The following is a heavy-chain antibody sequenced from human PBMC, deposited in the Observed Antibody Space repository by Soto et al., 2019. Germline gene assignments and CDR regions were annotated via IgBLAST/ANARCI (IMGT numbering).Heavy chain of an antibody. D-gene: IGHD5-12*01. CDR2: INPSGGST. V-gene: IGHV1-46*03. CDR1: GYTFTSYY. CDR3: ASPDQYSGYANDAFDI. J-gene: IGHJ3*02. Sequence: QVQLVQSGAEVKKPGASVKVSCKASGYTFTSYYMHWVRQAPGQGLEWMGIINPSGGSTSYAQKFQGRVTMTRDTSTSTVYMELSSLRSEDTAVYYCASPDQYSGYANDAFDIWGQGTMVTVSS.